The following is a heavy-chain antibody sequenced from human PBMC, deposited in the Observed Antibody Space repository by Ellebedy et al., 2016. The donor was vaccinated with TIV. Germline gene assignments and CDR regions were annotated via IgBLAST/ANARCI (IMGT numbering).Heavy chain of an antibody. CDR3: ATERSGYDFDY. CDR1: GFTFSTYG. D-gene: IGHD5-12*01. CDR2: LWYDGSRE. Sequence: GESLKISCAASGFTFSTYGMHWVRQAPGKGLEWVAVLWYDGSREYYADSVKGRFTVSRDNSKKTLYLQMNSRRTEETAVYYCATERSGYDFDYWGQGTLVTVSA. V-gene: IGHV3-33*01. J-gene: IGHJ4*02.